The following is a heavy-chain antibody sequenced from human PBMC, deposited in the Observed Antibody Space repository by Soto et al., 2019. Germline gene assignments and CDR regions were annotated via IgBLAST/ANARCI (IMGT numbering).Heavy chain of an antibody. Sequence: QVQLVESGGGLVKPGGSLRLSCVASGFTFSDHYMTWTRQAPGKGLEWLSYVSTSSSYTNYADSVKGRFTISRDNAMNSLYLQMNGLRAEDTAVYYCARLRLTGYFDYWGQGTLVTVSS. CDR2: VSTSSSYT. J-gene: IGHJ4*02. CDR1: GFTFSDHY. V-gene: IGHV3-11*05. CDR3: ARLRLTGYFDY.